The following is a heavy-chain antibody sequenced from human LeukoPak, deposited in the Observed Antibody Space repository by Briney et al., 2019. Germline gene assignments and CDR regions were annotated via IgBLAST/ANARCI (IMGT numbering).Heavy chain of an antibody. CDR3: ARGSTSDWPFDY. J-gene: IGHJ4*02. CDR1: GYTFINYA. Sequence: GASVKVSCKASGYTFINYAIHWVRHAPGQRLEWMGWINADNGNTEYSQNFQGRVTITRDTSATTTYMELSSLRSEDTGVYNCARGSTSDWPFDYWGQGTLVTVSS. D-gene: IGHD2-21*02. CDR2: INADNGNT. V-gene: IGHV1-3*01.